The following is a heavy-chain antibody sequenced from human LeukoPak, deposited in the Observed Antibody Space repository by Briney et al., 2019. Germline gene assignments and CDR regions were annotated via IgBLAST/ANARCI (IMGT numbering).Heavy chain of an antibody. CDR2: IYIGGST. J-gene: IGHJ5*02. Sequence: GGSLRLSCVGSGFTVSKDYMSWVRQAPGKGLEWVSVIYIGGSTYCADSVKGRFTISRDNSKNTLNLQMNSLRAEDTAVYYCARGYSGHYPIDTWGQGILVTVSS. D-gene: IGHD5-12*01. CDR1: GFTVSKDY. CDR3: ARGYSGHYPIDT. V-gene: IGHV3-66*01.